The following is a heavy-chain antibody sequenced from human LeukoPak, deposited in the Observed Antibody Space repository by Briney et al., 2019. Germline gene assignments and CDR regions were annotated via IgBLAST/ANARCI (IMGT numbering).Heavy chain of an antibody. V-gene: IGHV3-23*01. D-gene: IGHD1-26*01. CDR3: AKVHPYRVGATTFDY. J-gene: IGHJ4*02. Sequence: GGSLRLSCAASGFTFSNYAITWVRQAPGKGLEWVSGISVRGSSTYYADSGKGRFPISRDNSANTLYLQMSSLRAEDTAVYYCAKVHPYRVGATTFDYWGQGTLVTVSS. CDR2: ISVRGSST. CDR1: GFTFSNYA.